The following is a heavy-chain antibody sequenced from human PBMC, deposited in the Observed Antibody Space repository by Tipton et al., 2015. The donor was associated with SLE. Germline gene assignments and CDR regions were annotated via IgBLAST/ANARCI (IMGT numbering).Heavy chain of an antibody. J-gene: IGHJ4*02. D-gene: IGHD1/OR15-1a*01. V-gene: IGHV3-23*01. CDR3: AKFEKTTDFYLDS. Sequence: SLRLSCATSGFTFSSYALSCVRRGPGEGLEWVSALIGGGGSTYYADFVKGRFSISIDKSKKTLFLQMNSLRVDDTATYYCAKFEKTTDFYLDSWGQGTLVSVSS. CDR2: LIGGGGST. CDR1: GFTFSSYA.